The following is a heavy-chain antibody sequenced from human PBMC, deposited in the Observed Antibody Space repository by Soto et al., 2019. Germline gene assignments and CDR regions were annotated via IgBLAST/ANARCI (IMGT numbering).Heavy chain of an antibody. D-gene: IGHD3-3*01. J-gene: IGHJ6*02. CDR2: IKQDGSDK. CDR3: ARVEIFGVGTPRYYYYAMDV. V-gene: IGHV3-7*03. CDR1: GFTLSSYL. Sequence: EVQLVESGGGLVQPGGSLRLSCAASGFTLSSYLMTWVRQAPGQGLEWVANIKQDGSDKYYVDSVKGRFTISRDNAKSSLYLQMSSLRAEDTAVYYCARVEIFGVGTPRYYYYAMDVWGRGTTVTVSS.